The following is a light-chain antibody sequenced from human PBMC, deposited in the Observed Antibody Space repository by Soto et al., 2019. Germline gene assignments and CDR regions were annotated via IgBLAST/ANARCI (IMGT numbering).Light chain of an antibody. J-gene: IGLJ1*01. CDR1: SSDVGSYNY. V-gene: IGLV2-11*01. CDR2: DVY. CDR3: CSYAGSYTDV. Sequence: QSVLTQPRSVSGSPGQSVTISCTGTSSDVGSYNYVSWYQQHPGKAPKPMIYDVYKRPSGVPDRFSGSKSGNTASLTISGLQAEDEADYYCCSYAGSYTDVFGTGTTVTVL.